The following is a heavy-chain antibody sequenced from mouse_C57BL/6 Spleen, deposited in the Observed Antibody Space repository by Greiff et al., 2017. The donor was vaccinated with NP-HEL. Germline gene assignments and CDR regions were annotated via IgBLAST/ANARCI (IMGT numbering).Heavy chain of an antibody. Sequence: QVHVKQSGAELVKPGASVKISCKASGYAFSSYWMNWVKQRPGKGLEWIGQIYPGDGDTNYNGKFKGKATLTADKSSSTAYMQLSSLTSEDSAVYFCARGDGRGYAMDYWGQGTSVTVSS. D-gene: IGHD1-1*01. V-gene: IGHV1-80*01. CDR3: ARGDGRGYAMDY. CDR2: IYPGDGDT. J-gene: IGHJ4*01. CDR1: GYAFSSYW.